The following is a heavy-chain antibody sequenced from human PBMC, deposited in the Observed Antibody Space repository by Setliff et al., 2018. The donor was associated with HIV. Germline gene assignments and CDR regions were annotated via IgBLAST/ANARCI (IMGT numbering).Heavy chain of an antibody. J-gene: IGHJ5*02. V-gene: IGHV4-39*01. Sequence: PSETLSLTCTVSGGSISSSSYYWGWIRQPPGKGLEWIGGIYYSGSTYYNPSLKSRVTISVDTSKNQFSLKLSSVTAADTAVYYCARLRFGELLPGGQGTLVTVSS. CDR3: ARLRFGELLP. CDR2: IYYSGST. CDR1: GGSISSSSYY. D-gene: IGHD3-10*01.